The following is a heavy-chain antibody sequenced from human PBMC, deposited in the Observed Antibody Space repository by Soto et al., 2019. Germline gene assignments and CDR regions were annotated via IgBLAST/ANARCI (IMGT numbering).Heavy chain of an antibody. Sequence: QVQLVQSGAEVKKPGSSVKVSCKASGGTFSSYAISWVRQAPGQELEWMGGIIPIFGTANYAQQFQGRVTITADKPTSTAYMELSSLRSEDTAVYYCARDVTMIVVGQNWFDPWGQGTLVTVSS. J-gene: IGHJ5*02. V-gene: IGHV1-69*06. CDR3: ARDVTMIVVGQNWFDP. CDR1: GGTFSSYA. D-gene: IGHD3-22*01. CDR2: IIPIFGTA.